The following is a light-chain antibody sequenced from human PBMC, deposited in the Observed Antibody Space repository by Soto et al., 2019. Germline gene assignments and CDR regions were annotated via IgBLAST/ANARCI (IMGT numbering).Light chain of an antibody. CDR1: QEISNY. CDR2: DAS. V-gene: IGKV1-33*01. Sequence: DLQMTQSPSSLSASVGDRVTITCQASQEISNYLNWYQQKAGKAPKLLIYDASNLETGVPSRFSGSGSGTYFTFTISSLQPEDIATYYCQQYDNIPRTFGQGTKVEIK. J-gene: IGKJ1*01. CDR3: QQYDNIPRT.